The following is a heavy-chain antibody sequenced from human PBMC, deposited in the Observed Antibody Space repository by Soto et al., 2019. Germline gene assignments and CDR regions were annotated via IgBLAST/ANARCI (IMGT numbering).Heavy chain of an antibody. V-gene: IGHV3-72*01. CDR1: GFTFSDHY. CDR3: ARDSGKGAYFDS. Sequence: EVQLVESGGGLVQPGGSQRLSCVASGFTFSDHYMDWVRHAPGKGLEWVGRIRNKANSYTTDSASSVKGRLHISRDDSKEALYLRMNNLKTEETAIYHCARDSGKGAYFDSWGHGTLATVSS. D-gene: IGHD1-26*01. J-gene: IGHJ4*01. CDR2: IRNKANSYTT.